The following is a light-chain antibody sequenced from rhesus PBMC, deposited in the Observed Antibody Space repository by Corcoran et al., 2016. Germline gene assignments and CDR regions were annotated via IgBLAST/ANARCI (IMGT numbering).Light chain of an antibody. CDR1: QSLLDSEDGNTY. CDR2: EVS. Sequence: DIVMTQTPLSLPVTPGEPASISCRSSQSLLDSEDGNTYWDWYLQKPGQSPPLLVYEVSNRASGVPDRFSGVGSDTDFTLKVSRVEAEDVGVYYCMQALEFPFTFGPGTKLDIK. V-gene: IGKV2-104*02. CDR3: MQALEFPFT. J-gene: IGKJ3*01.